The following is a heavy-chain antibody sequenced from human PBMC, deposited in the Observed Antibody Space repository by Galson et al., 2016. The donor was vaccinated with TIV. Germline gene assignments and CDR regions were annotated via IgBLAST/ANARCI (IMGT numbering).Heavy chain of an antibody. CDR1: GYSFTGYF. CDR2: TNANTGGT. D-gene: IGHD3-10*01. J-gene: IGHJ4*02. Sequence: SVKVSCKASGYSFTGYFIHWVRQAPGQGLEWIGWTNANTGGTNSAQTFQGRLTMTRDTSISTGYLQLTRLTSDDTAVYYCARSYYYGSGSGVDYWGQGTLVTVSP. CDR3: ARSYYYGSGSGVDY. V-gene: IGHV1-2*02.